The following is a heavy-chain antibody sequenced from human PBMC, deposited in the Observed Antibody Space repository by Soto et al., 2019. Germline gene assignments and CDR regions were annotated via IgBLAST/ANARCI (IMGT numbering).Heavy chain of an antibody. D-gene: IGHD6-13*01. V-gene: IGHV4-4*07. CDR1: GGAISEKY. CDR3: VASLAASGLNWLDP. J-gene: IGHJ5*02. CDR2: IFTNGHT. Sequence: SAILSLNCMDSGGAISEKYWNWVRQPPGKGPEWIGLIFTNGHTDYNPSLKSRVTMSVDASKNQFSLRLTSMTAADTAVYYCVASLAASGLNWLDPWGRGTLVTVSS.